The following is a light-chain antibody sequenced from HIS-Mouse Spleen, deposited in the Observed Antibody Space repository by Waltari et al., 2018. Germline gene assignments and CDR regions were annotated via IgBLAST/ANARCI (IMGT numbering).Light chain of an antibody. V-gene: IGKV2-28*01. CDR1: QSLLHSNGYNY. CDR3: IQALQTPSIT. CDR2: LGS. Sequence: DIVMTQSPLSLPVTPGEPASISCRSSQSLLHSNGYNYLDWYLQKPGQSPQLLIYLGSNRASGVPDRFSGSGSGTDVTLKISRVEAEDVGVYYCIQALQTPSITFGQGTRLEIK. J-gene: IGKJ5*01.